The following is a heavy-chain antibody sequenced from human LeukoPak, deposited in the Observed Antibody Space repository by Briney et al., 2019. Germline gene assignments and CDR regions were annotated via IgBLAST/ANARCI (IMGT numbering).Heavy chain of an antibody. CDR1: GGSISSYY. CDR3: ARSAYYYDNSGYYPHFDY. V-gene: IGHV4-59*01. D-gene: IGHD3-22*01. CDR2: IYYSGGT. J-gene: IGHJ4*02. Sequence: SETLSLTCTVSGGSISSYYWSWIRQPPGKGLEWIGYIYYSGGTNYNPSLKSRVTISVDTSKNQFSLKLSSVTAADTAVYYCARSAYYYDNSGYYPHFDYWGQGTLVTVSS.